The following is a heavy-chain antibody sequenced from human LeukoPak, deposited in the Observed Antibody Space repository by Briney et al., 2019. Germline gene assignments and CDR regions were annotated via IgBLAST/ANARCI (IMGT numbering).Heavy chain of an antibody. J-gene: IGHJ4*02. V-gene: IGHV3-7*01. Sequence: GGSLRLSCAASGFTFSSYWMSWVRQAPGKGLEWVANIKQDGSEKYYVDSVKGRFTISRDNAKNSLYLQMNSLRAEDTAVYYCARRATVWFGETYYFDYWGQGTLVTVSS. D-gene: IGHD3-10*01. CDR1: GFTFSSYW. CDR3: ARRATVWFGETYYFDY. CDR2: IKQDGSEK.